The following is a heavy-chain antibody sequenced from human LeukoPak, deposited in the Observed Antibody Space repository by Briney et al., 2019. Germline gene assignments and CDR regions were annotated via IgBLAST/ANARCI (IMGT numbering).Heavy chain of an antibody. D-gene: IGHD2-2*01. J-gene: IGHJ5*02. Sequence: WASVKVSCKASGYTFTSYYMHWVRQAPGQGLEWMGIINPSGGSTSYAQKFQGRVTMTRDTSTSTVYMELSSLRSEDTAVYYCARRTYCSSTSCYFWFDPWGQGTLVTVSS. CDR1: GYTFTSYY. V-gene: IGHV1-46*01. CDR2: INPSGGST. CDR3: ARRTYCSSTSCYFWFDP.